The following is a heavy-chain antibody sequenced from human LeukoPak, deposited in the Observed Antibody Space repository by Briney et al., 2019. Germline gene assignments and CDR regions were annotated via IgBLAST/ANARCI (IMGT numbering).Heavy chain of an antibody. Sequence: SETLSLTCTVSGGSISSYYWSWIRQPPGKGLEWIGYIYYSGSTNYNPSLKSRVTISVDTSKNQFSLKLSSVTAADTAVYYCARAVRSSSSAWFDPWGQGTLVTVSS. V-gene: IGHV4-59*01. CDR1: GGSISSYY. CDR2: IYYSGST. CDR3: ARAVRSSSSAWFDP. J-gene: IGHJ5*02. D-gene: IGHD6-6*01.